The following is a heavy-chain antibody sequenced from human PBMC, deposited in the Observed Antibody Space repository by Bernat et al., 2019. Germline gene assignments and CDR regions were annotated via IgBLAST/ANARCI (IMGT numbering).Heavy chain of an antibody. Sequence: EVQLVESGGGLVKSGGSLRLSCAASGFTLSSYSMNWVRQAPGKGLEWVADINNSGSYTYYADSVKGRFTISRDTSQNTLYLQMNSLRAEDIAIYYCARRVRYGRSSEDAFDIWGEGTMVTVSS. V-gene: IGHV3-21*04. D-gene: IGHD4-17*01. CDR3: ARRVRYGRSSEDAFDI. CDR1: GFTLSSYS. J-gene: IGHJ3*02. CDR2: INNSGSYT.